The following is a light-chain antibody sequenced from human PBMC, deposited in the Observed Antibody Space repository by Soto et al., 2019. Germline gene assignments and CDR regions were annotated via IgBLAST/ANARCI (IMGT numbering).Light chain of an antibody. J-gene: IGLJ2*01. Sequence: QSVLTQPPSASGTPGQRVTISCSGGRSNIGGYNYVYWFQQYPGTAPKVLVFGTNRRPSGVPDRFSASKSGTSGSLTISGLRFEDEADYYCAAWDDSLRVVLFGGGTKLTVL. V-gene: IGLV1-47*02. CDR2: GTN. CDR3: AAWDDSLRVVL. CDR1: RSNIGGYNY.